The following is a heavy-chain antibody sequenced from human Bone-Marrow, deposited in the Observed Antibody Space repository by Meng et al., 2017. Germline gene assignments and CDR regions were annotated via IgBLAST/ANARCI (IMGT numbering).Heavy chain of an antibody. Sequence: GESLKISCAASGFTFSSYAMSWVRQAPGKGLEWVSAISGSGGSTYYADSVKGRFTISRDNTKNTLYLQMKSLRAEDTAVYYCAKGGIRFPSLDYWGQGTLVTVSS. CDR2: ISGSGGST. J-gene: IGHJ4*02. D-gene: IGHD3-16*01. CDR1: GFTFSSYA. V-gene: IGHV3-23*01. CDR3: AKGGIRFPSLDY.